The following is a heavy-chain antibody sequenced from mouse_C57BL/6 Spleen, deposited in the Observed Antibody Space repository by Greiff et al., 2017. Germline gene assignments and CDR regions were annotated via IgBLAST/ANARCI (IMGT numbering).Heavy chain of an antibody. CDR3: AREGALDAYYFDY. CDR1: GYTFTSYG. J-gene: IGHJ2*01. Sequence: QVQLKESGAELARPGASVKLSCKASGYTFTSYGISWVKQRTGQGLEWIGEIYPRSGNTYYNEKFKGKATLTADKSSSTAYMELRSLTSEDSAVYFCAREGALDAYYFDYWGQGTTLTVSS. D-gene: IGHD6-1*01. CDR2: IYPRSGNT. V-gene: IGHV1-81*01.